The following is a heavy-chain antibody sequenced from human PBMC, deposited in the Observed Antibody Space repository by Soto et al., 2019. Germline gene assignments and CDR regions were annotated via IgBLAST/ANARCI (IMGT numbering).Heavy chain of an antibody. Sequence: GESLKISCKGSGYSFTSYWISWVRQMPGKGLEWMGRIDPSDSYTNYSPSFQGHVTISADKSISTAYLQWSSLKASDTAMYYCARRRVRGVIFLDYYYYGMDVWGQGTTVTVS. CDR3: ARRRVRGVIFLDYYYYGMDV. D-gene: IGHD3-10*01. CDR2: IDPSDSYT. CDR1: GYSFTSYW. V-gene: IGHV5-10-1*01. J-gene: IGHJ6*02.